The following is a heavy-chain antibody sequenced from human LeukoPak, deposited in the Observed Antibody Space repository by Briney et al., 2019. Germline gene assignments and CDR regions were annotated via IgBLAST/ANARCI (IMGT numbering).Heavy chain of an antibody. CDR3: AKEGNYDFWSGFSYGMDI. J-gene: IGHJ6*02. CDR1: GFTFSSYV. Sequence: GGSLRLSCATSGFTFSSYVMSWVRQAPGKGLEWVSDISGGGGTTYYADYVKGRFTISRDNSKNTLYLQMNSLRAEDTAVYYCAKEGNYDFWSGFSYGMDIWGQGTTVSVSS. D-gene: IGHD3-3*01. CDR2: ISGGGGTT. V-gene: IGHV3-23*01.